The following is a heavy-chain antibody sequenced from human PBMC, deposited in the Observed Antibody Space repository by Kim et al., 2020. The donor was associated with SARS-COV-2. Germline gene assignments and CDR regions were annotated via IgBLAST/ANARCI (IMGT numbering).Heavy chain of an antibody. V-gene: IGHV3-48*02. CDR2: ISGGSRTL. CDR3: ARNVRAPPGLGDY. CDR1: GFTFSDYS. D-gene: IGHD2-8*02. J-gene: IGHJ4*02. Sequence: GGSLRLSCAASGFTFSDYSMNWVRQAPGKGLEWVSYISGGSRTLDYADSVKGRFTISRDNARNSLYLQMNSLRDEDTAVYYCARNVRAPPGLGDYWGQGTLVTVSS.